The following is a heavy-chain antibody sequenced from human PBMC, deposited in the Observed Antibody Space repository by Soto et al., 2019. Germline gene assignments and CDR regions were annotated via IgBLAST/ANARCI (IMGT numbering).Heavy chain of an antibody. Sequence: GESLKISCKGSGYSFTSYWISWVRQMPGKGLEWMGRIDPSDSYTNYSPSFQGHVTISADKSISTAYLQWSSLKASDTAMYYCARQQWLPESRFDPWGQGTLVTVS. CDR2: IDPSDSYT. CDR3: ARQQWLPESRFDP. V-gene: IGHV5-10-1*01. CDR1: GYSFTSYW. J-gene: IGHJ5*02. D-gene: IGHD5-12*01.